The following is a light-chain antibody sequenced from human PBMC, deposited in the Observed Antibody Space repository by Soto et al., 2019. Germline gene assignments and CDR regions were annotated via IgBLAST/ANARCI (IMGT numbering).Light chain of an antibody. CDR3: SSYAGTNLI. CDR1: SSDVGGYNY. Sequence: QSALTQPPSASGSPGQSVTISCTGTSSDVGGYNYVSWYQQHPGKVPKLMIYEVTKRPSGVPDRISGSKSGNTASLTVSGLQAEDEADYYCSSYAGTNLIFGGGTKLTVL. J-gene: IGLJ2*01. V-gene: IGLV2-8*01. CDR2: EVT.